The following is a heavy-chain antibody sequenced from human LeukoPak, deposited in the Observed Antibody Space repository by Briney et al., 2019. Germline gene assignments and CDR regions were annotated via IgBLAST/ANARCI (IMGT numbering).Heavy chain of an antibody. V-gene: IGHV4-34*01. CDR2: INHSGST. CDR1: GGSFSGYY. J-gene: IGHJ4*02. CDR3: ASRPTLGYCSSTSCLDY. Sequence: PSETLSLTSAVYGGSFSGYYWSWIRQPPGKGLEWIGEINHSGSTNYNPSLKSRVTISVDTSKNQFSLKLSSVTAADTSVSYCASRPTLGYCSSTSCLDYWGQGTLSPSPQ. D-gene: IGHD2-2*01.